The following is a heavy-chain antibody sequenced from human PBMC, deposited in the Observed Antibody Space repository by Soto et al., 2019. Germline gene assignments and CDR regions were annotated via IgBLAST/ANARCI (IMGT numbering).Heavy chain of an antibody. CDR3: ARDDFGELWRVLDV. CDR1: GYTFINYG. D-gene: IGHD4-17*01. CDR2: IIAYNGNT. V-gene: IGHV1-18*04. Sequence: QVQLVQSGTEVRKPGASVKVSCKASGYTFINYGITWVRQAPGQGLEWMGGIIAYNGNTNYAESLQVSVTRTTGTSTSTAYMEVRSLRSEDTGVYVCARDDFGELWRVLDVWGQGEMLTFSS. J-gene: IGHJ3*01.